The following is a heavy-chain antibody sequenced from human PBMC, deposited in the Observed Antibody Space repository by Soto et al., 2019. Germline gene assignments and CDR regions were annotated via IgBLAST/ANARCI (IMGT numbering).Heavy chain of an antibody. Sequence: GGSLRLSCAASGFTFSNFHMNWVRQAPGEGLEWVSSISRNGNYIYFIDSVKGRFTISRDNAENSLYLQMNSLRAEDTAVYYCARVFGVSSRPRGYYYYYMDVWGKGTTVTVSS. CDR1: GFTFSNFH. D-gene: IGHD3-3*01. V-gene: IGHV3-21*01. J-gene: IGHJ6*03. CDR2: ISRNGNYI. CDR3: ARVFGVSSRPRGYYYYYMDV.